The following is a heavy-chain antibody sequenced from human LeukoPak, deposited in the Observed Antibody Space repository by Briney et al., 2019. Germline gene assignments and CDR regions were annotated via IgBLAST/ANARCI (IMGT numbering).Heavy chain of an antibody. CDR1: GGSFSGYY. J-gene: IGHJ4*02. Sequence: PSETLSLTCAVYGGSFSGYYWSWIRQPPGKGPEWIGEINHSGSTNYNPSLKSRVTISVDTSKNQFSLKLSSVTAADTAVYYCARDEEVRGVIYDYWGQGTLVTVSS. V-gene: IGHV4-34*01. CDR3: ARDEEVRGVIYDY. CDR2: INHSGST. D-gene: IGHD3-10*01.